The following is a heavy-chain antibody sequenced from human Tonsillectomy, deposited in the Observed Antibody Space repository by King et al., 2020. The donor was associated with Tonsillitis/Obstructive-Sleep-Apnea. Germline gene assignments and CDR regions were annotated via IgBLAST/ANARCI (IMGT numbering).Heavy chain of an antibody. Sequence: VQLVESGGGLIQPGGSLRLSCAASGFTVSSNYMNWVRQAPGKGLELVSVIYSGGRTYYADSVKGRFTISRDNSKYTLYLQMNSLRAEDTAVYYCARGRVVPAAPFDYWGQGTLVTVSS. CDR1: GFTVSSNY. D-gene: IGHD2-2*01. CDR3: ARGRVVPAAPFDY. CDR2: IYSGGRT. V-gene: IGHV3-53*01. J-gene: IGHJ4*02.